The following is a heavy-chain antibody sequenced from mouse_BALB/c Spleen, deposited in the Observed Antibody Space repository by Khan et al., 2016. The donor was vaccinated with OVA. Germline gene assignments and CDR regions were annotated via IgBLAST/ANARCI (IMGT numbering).Heavy chain of an antibody. J-gene: IGHJ3*01. CDR2: ISSAGSYT. CDR3: ANGNYGWFAY. CDR1: GFTFSSFV. Sequence: EVELVESGGGLVKPGGSLKLSCAASGFTFSSFVMSWVRQTPAKRLEWVATISSAGSYTYYPDSVKGRFTISRDNAKNTLYLQMNSLRSEDTAIYYCANGNYGWFAYWGQGTLVTVSA. V-gene: IGHV5-9-1*01. D-gene: IGHD2-1*01.